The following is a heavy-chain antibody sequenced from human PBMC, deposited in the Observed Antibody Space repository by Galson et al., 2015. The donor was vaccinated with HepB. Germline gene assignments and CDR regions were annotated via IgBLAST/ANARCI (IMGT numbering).Heavy chain of an antibody. V-gene: IGHV3-30*04. D-gene: IGHD2-15*01. CDR1: QFTFSTYA. CDR2: ISYDGSNK. J-gene: IGHJ6*02. CDR3: ARVLKYCSGGSCFPKYYYYGMDV. Sequence: SLRLSCAASQFTFSTYAMHWVRQAPGKGLEWVAVISYDGSNKYYTDSVKGRFTISRDSSKNTLYLQMNSLRAEDTAVYYCARVLKYCSGGSCFPKYYYYGMDVWGQGTTVTVSS.